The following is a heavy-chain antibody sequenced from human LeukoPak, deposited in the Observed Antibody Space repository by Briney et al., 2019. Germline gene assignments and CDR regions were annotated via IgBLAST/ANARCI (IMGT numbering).Heavy chain of an antibody. J-gene: IGHJ4*02. D-gene: IGHD3-22*01. Sequence: ASVKVSCKASGYTFTSYGISWVRQAPGQGLEWMGWISAYNGNTNYAQKLQGRVTMTSDTSTSTAYMELGSLRSDDTAVYYCARESTYYYDSSGYYLSGTYYFDYWGQGILVTVSS. CDR1: GYTFTSYG. V-gene: IGHV1-18*01. CDR2: ISAYNGNT. CDR3: ARESTYYYDSSGYYLSGTYYFDY.